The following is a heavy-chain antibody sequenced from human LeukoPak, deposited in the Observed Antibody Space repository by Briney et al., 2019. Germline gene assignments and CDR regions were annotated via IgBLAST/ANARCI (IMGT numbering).Heavy chain of an antibody. CDR1: GFTFSSYA. V-gene: IGHV3-23*01. J-gene: IGHJ4*02. D-gene: IGHD3-10*01. CDR3: AKDMVLWFGEYDY. CDR2: ISGSGGST. Sequence: GGSLRLSCVASGFTFSSYAMSWVRQAPGKGLEWVSAISGSGGSTYYADSVKGRFTISRDNSKNTLYLQTNSLRAEDTAVYYCAKDMVLWFGEYDYWGQGTLVTVSS.